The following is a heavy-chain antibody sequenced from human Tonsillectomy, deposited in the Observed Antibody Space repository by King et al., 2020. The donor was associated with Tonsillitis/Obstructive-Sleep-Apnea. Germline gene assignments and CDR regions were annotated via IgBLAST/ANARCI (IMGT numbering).Heavy chain of an antibody. D-gene: IGHD3-3*01. Sequence: QLQESGPGLVKPSETLSLTCTVSGGSISSSNYYWGWIRQPPGKGLEWIGSIYYSGSTYYNPSLKSRVTISVDTSKNQFSLKLSSVTDADTAVYYCARSITIFGVVNANYYYYYMDVWGKGTTVTVSS. CDR3: ARSITIFGVVNANYYYYYMDV. V-gene: IGHV4-39*01. J-gene: IGHJ6*03. CDR1: GGSISSSNYY. CDR2: IYYSGST.